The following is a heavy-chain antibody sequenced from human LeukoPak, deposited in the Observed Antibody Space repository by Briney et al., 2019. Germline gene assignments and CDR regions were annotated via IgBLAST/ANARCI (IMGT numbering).Heavy chain of an antibody. V-gene: IGHV4-4*07. CDR2: ISTSGYT. Sequence: SETLSLTCTVSDDSISSYYWSWIRQPAGEGLEWIGRISTSGYTKYNPSLESRVTMSVGKSKNQISLKLTSVTAADTAVYSCVRDGMTSATVAFDVWGQGTTVTVSS. D-gene: IGHD4-17*01. CDR1: DDSISSYY. J-gene: IGHJ3*01. CDR3: VRDGMTSATVAFDV.